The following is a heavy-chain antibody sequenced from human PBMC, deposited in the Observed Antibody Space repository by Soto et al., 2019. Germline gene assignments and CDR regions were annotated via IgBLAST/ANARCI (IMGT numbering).Heavy chain of an antibody. CDR1: GYTFTAFY. J-gene: IGHJ5*02. Sequence: QVQLVQSGSEVKKPGASVMVSCQASGYTFTAFYMNWVRQAPGQGLEWMGWVNPNTGVTKYAQKFQGRVTMTRDTSINTAYMELSGLTSDDTAVYYCTTLRLDPWGQGTLVTVSS. CDR2: VNPNTGVT. CDR3: TTLRLDP. D-gene: IGHD3-9*01. V-gene: IGHV1-2*02.